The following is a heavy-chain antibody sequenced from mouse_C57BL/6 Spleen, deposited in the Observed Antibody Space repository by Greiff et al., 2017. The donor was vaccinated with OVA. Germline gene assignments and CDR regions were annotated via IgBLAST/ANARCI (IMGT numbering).Heavy chain of an antibody. V-gene: IGHV1-59*01. Sequence: QVQLQQPGAELVRPGTSVKLSCKASGYTFTSYWMHWVKQRPGQGLEWIGVIDPSDSYTNYNQKFKGKATLTVATTSSTAYMQLSSLTSEDSAVYYCARWGYGSSYRHYAMDYWGQGTSVTVSS. CDR1: GYTFTSYW. CDR2: IDPSDSYT. J-gene: IGHJ4*01. D-gene: IGHD1-1*01. CDR3: ARWGYGSSYRHYAMDY.